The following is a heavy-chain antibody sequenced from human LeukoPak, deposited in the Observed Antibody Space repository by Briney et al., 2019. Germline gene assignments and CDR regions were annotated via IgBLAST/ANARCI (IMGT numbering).Heavy chain of an antibody. J-gene: IGHJ4*02. D-gene: IGHD1-26*01. CDR2: ISYDASNK. V-gene: IGHV3-30*18. CDR1: GFTFSSFG. CDR3: AKIVESYADFDY. Sequence: PGRSLRLSCAASGFTFSSFGMHWVRHAPGKGLEWVAVISYDASNKDYADSVKGRFTISRDNSKNTLYLQMNSLRAEDTAVYYCAKIVESYADFDYWGQGTLVTVSS.